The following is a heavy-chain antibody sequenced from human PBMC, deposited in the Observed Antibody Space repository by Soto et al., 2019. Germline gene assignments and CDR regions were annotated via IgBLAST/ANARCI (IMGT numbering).Heavy chain of an antibody. Sequence: EEQLVESGGGLVQPGGSLRLSCAASGLTFSSYWMHWVRQAPGKGLVWVSRIKRDGSSTSYADSVEGRFTISRGNAKNTVYLQMNSLRGEDTAVYYCARDNGDGTYYTPSWRQGTLVTVSS. J-gene: IGHJ5*02. CDR1: GLTFSSYW. CDR2: IKRDGSST. CDR3: ARDNGDGTYYTPS. D-gene: IGHD3-3*01. V-gene: IGHV3-74*01.